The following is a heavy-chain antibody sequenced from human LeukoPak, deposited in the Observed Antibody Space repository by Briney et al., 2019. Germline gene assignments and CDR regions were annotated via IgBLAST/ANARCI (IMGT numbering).Heavy chain of an antibody. Sequence: SETLRLTCAVSGGSISSSNWRSWVRPPREKGLEGIDVSYNSGSTNYNPSLKSRVTISGDKSKNQFSLKLSSVTAADTAVYYCARDPGYSYGLRYWYFDLWGRGTLVTVSS. J-gene: IGHJ2*01. CDR3: ARDPGYSYGLRYWYFDL. CDR2: SYNSGST. V-gene: IGHV4-4*02. D-gene: IGHD5-18*01. CDR1: GGSISSSNW.